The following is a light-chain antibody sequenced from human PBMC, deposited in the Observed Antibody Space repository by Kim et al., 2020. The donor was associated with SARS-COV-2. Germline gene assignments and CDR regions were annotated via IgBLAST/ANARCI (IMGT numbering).Light chain of an antibody. V-gene: IGKV3-11*01. CDR1: QSVSSN. CDR2: DAS. J-gene: IGKJ2*01. Sequence: EIVLTQSPATLSLSPGERATLSCRASQSVSSNLAWYQQKPGQAPRLLIYDASNMATGIPARFSGSGSGTDFTLTISSLEPEDFAVYYCQQRSNWPPYTFGQGTKLEI. CDR3: QQRSNWPPYT.